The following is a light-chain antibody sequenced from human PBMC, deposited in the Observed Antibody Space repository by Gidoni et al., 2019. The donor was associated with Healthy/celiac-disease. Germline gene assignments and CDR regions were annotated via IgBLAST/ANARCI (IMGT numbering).Light chain of an antibody. CDR3: QQYYSYPRT. CDR1: QGISSY. V-gene: IGKV1-8*01. J-gene: IGKJ1*01. Sequence: AIRMTQSPSSFSASTGDRVTITCRARQGISSYLAWYQQKPGKAPKLLIYAASTLQSGVPSRFSGSGSGTDFTLTISCLQSEDFATYYCQQYYSYPRTFXXXTKVEIK. CDR2: AAS.